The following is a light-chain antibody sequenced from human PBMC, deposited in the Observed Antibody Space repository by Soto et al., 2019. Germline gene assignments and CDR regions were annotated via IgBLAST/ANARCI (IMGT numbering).Light chain of an antibody. J-gene: IGLJ3*02. CDR2: GVT. CDR3: CSYAGAYTNWV. V-gene: IGLV2-11*01. Sequence: QSALTQPRSVSGSPGQSVTISCSGTRGDVGGFNYVSWYQQHPGKAPKLMIYGVTKRPSGVPDRFSGSRSGNTASLTISGLQAEDEADYYCCSYAGAYTNWVFGGGTKLTVL. CDR1: RGDVGGFNY.